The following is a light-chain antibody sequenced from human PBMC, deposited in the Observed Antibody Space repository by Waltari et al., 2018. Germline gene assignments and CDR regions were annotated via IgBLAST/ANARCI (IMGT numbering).Light chain of an antibody. Sequence: EIVVTQSPGTLSLSPGERATLSCRASQSVSRALAWYQQKPGQAPRLLISGTSNRATGIPNRFSGGGSGTYFSLTISRLEPEDVAVYFCQHYVRLPATFGQGTKVEIK. J-gene: IGKJ1*01. CDR1: QSVSRA. CDR3: QHYVRLPAT. V-gene: IGKV3-20*01. CDR2: GTS.